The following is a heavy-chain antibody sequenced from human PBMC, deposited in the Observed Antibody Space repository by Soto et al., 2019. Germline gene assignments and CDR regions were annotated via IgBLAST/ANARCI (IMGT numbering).Heavy chain of an antibody. D-gene: IGHD6-13*01. CDR2: IDPSDSYT. CDR3: ARLAAAGPPHYYYGMDV. CDR1: GYSFTSYW. Sequence: GESLKISCKGSGYSFTSYWISWVRQMPGKGLEWMGRIDPSDSYTNYSPSFQGHVTISADKSISTAYLQWSSLKASDTAMYYCARLAAAGPPHYYYGMDVWGKGTTVTVSS. V-gene: IGHV5-10-1*01. J-gene: IGHJ6*04.